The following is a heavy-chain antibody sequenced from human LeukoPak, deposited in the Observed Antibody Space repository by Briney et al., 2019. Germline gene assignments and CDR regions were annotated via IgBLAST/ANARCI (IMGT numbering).Heavy chain of an antibody. CDR1: GYSFTSYW. D-gene: IGHD2-15*01. CDR2: IYPGDSDT. V-gene: IGHV5-51*01. J-gene: IGHJ4*02. CDR3: ARPGRGYCSGGSCYPTPFDY. Sequence: GESLKIYCKGSGYSFTSYWIGWVRQMPGKGLERMGIIYPGDSDTRYSQSFQGQVTISAHKSISTAYLQWSSLKASDTAMYYCARPGRGYCSGGSCYPTPFDYWGQGTLVTVS.